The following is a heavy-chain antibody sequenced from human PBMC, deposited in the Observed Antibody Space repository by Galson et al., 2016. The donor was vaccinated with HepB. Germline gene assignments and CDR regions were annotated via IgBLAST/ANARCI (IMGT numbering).Heavy chain of an antibody. CDR3: ARVSLVTANIWTWSAVEY. Sequence: CAISGDSVSSNSAAWNWIRQSPSRGLEWLGRTYYRSNWHYDYAVSVKGRITINPDTSTNQFSLQLNSVTPEDTAVYYCARVSLVTANIWTWSAVEYWGQGALVTVSS. V-gene: IGHV6-1*01. D-gene: IGHD1-20*01. CDR2: TYYRSNWHY. J-gene: IGHJ4*02. CDR1: GDSVSSNSAA.